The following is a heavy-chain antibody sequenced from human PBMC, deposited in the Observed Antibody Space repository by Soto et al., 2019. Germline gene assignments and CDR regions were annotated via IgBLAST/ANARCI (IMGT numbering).Heavy chain of an antibody. CDR2: INSDGTIT. CDR3: AREFYGSGM. D-gene: IGHD3-10*01. J-gene: IGHJ4*02. CDR1: GFTFSSYW. V-gene: IGHV3-74*01. Sequence: EVQLVESGGALIQPGGSLRISCAASGFTFSSYWMFWVRQAPGTGLMWLSRINSDGTITDCADSVRGRFTISRDNAKNTLYLQLNSLRAEDTAVYYCAREFYGSGMWGQGTLVTVSS.